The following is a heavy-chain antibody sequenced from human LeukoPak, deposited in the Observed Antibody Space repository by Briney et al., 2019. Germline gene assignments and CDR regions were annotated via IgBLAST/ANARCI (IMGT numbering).Heavy chain of an antibody. CDR2: ISGSGGST. J-gene: IGHJ4*02. CDR3: AKGGVVVVVAFDY. CDR1: GFPFDIYN. V-gene: IGHV3-23*01. Sequence: GESLRLSCAASGFPFDIYNMNWVRQAPGKGLEWVSAISGSGGSTYYADSVKGRFTISRDNSKNTLYLQMNSLRAEDTAVYYCAKGGVVVVVAFDYWGQGTLVTVSS. D-gene: IGHD2-15*01.